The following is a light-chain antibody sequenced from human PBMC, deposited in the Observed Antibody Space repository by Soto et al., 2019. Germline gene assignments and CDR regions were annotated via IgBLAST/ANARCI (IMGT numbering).Light chain of an antibody. CDR1: SSDVGAYYS. V-gene: IGLV2-14*01. CDR2: GVT. J-gene: IGLJ1*01. Sequence: QCFLTQPASVSGSRGQSITISCTGTSSDVGAYYSVSWYQHHPGKAPKLIIYGVTNRPSGVSNRFSGSKYGNTASLTISGLQAEDEADYHCSSYTSGSSHYVFGTGTKVTVL. CDR3: SSYTSGSSHYV.